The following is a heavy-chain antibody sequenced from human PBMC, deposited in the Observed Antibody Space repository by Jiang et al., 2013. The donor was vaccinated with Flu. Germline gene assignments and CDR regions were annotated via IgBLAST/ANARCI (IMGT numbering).Heavy chain of an antibody. CDR3: ARHGPSLRYFDWPGAFDI. V-gene: IGHV4-38-2*01. D-gene: IGHD3-9*01. J-gene: IGHJ3*02. CDR2: IYHSGST. CDR1: GYSISSGYY. Sequence: LLKPSETLSLTCAVSGYSISSGYYWGWIRQPPGKGLEWIGSIYHSGSTYYNPSLKSRVTISVDTSKNQFSLKLSSVTAADTAVYYCARHGPSLRYFDWPGAFDIWGQGTMVTVSS.